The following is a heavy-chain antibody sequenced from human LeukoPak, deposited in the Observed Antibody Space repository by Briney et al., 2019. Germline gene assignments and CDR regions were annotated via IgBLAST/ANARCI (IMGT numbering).Heavy chain of an antibody. CDR2: IKPKTDGGTT. D-gene: IGHD3-3*01. CDR1: GFTFSNAW. CDR3: ATDLAYFWSGYYRYYFDY. Sequence: PGGSLRLSCSASGFTFSNAWMSWVRQAPGKGLEWIGRIKPKTDGGTTDYAAPVKGRFTISRDDSKNTLYLQMNSLKTEDTAVYYCATDLAYFWSGYYRYYFDYWGQGTLVTVSS. V-gene: IGHV3-15*01. J-gene: IGHJ4*02.